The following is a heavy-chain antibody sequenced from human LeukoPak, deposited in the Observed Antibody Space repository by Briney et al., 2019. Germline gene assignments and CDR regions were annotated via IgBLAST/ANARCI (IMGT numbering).Heavy chain of an antibody. CDR1: GFTFSSYG. Sequence: GRSMRLSCAASGFTFSSYGMHWVRQAPGKGLEWVAVIWYDGSNKYYVDSVKGRFTISRDNSKNTLYLQMNSLRAEDTAVYYCAKDKDNPVFDYWGQGTLVTVSS. V-gene: IGHV3-33*06. CDR3: AKDKDNPVFDY. J-gene: IGHJ4*02. CDR2: IWYDGSNK. D-gene: IGHD1-14*01.